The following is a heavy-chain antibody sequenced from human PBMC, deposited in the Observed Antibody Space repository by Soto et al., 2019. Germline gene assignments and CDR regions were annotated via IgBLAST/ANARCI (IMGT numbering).Heavy chain of an antibody. V-gene: IGHV3-23*01. CDR2: ISGSGGST. J-gene: IGHJ4*02. D-gene: IGHD5-12*01. Sequence: GGSLRLSCAASGFTFSSYAMSWVRQAPGKGLEWVSAISGSGGSTYYADSVKGRFTISRDNSKNTLYLQMNSLRAEDTAVYYCAKDLGVGNIVARTFFDYWGQGTLVTVSS. CDR1: GFTFSSYA. CDR3: AKDLGVGNIVARTFFDY.